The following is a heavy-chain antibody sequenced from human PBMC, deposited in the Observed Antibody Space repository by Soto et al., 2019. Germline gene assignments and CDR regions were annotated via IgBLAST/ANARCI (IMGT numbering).Heavy chain of an antibody. CDR3: ARVSYCITSNCVSQYNHGLDG. CDR2: ISYDGRIT. J-gene: IGHJ6*02. D-gene: IGHD4-4*01. Sequence: GGSLRLSCTASGFVFGDYSMHWVRQPPGGXLEWVAFISYDGRITYYTDPVKGRFSISRDDSKNASFLHVSSLRAEATAIYFFARVSYCITSNCVSQYNHGLDGWGQGTTVTVSS. V-gene: IGHV3-30*04. CDR1: GFVFGDYS.